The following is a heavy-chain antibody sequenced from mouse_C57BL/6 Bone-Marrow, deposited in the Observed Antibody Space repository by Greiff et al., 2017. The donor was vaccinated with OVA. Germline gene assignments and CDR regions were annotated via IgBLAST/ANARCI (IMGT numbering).Heavy chain of an antibody. CDR2: ISSGSSTI. Sequence: EVQVVESGGGLVKPGGSLKLSCAASGFTFSDYGMHWVRQAPEKGLEWVAYISSGSSTIYYADTVKGRFTISRDNAKNTLFLQMTSLRSEDTAMYYCASDSSGYPDYWGQGTTLTVSS. CDR3: ASDSSGYPDY. V-gene: IGHV5-17*01. D-gene: IGHD3-2*02. CDR1: GFTFSDYG. J-gene: IGHJ2*01.